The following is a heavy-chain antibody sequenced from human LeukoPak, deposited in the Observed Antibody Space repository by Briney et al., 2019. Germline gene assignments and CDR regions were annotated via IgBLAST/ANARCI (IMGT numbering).Heavy chain of an antibody. Sequence: PGGSLRLSCAASGFSFRNYAMNWVRQAPGKGLEWVSGIGGDSISIHYADSVKGRFTISRDNSKNTLYLQMNILRAEDTAVYYCAKPPSSSDYFFDYWGQGTLVTVSS. V-gene: IGHV3-23*01. J-gene: IGHJ4*02. CDR1: GFSFRNYA. D-gene: IGHD3-22*01. CDR3: AKPPSSSDYFFDY. CDR2: IGGDSISI.